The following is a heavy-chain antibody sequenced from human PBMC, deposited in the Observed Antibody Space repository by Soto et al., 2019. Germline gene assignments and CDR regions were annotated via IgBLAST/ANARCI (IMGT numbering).Heavy chain of an antibody. Sequence: GTSTKLSSKDPGYALNNRAGSWVRQETGQGLEWMGWMNPGSGDTGYAQKFQGRVTMTRDISIATAYMELSSLRSDDTAIYYCATMATFGSLNWFAPWGQGTL. CDR1: GYALNNRA. V-gene: IGHV1-8*01. CDR3: ATMATFGSLNWFAP. J-gene: IGHJ5*02. D-gene: IGHD3-10*01. CDR2: MNPGSGDT.